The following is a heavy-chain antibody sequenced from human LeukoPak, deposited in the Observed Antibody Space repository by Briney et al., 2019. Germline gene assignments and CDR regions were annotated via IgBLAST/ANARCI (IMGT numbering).Heavy chain of an antibody. Sequence: GGSLRLSCAASGFSFSSYWMSWVRQAPGKGLEWVANIKQDGSEGNYVDSVKGRFTISRDNARNSMYLQMHSLRVEDTAVYYCVRDGRYDYWGQGILVTVSS. D-gene: IGHD3-9*01. CDR2: IKQDGSEG. J-gene: IGHJ4*02. CDR1: GFSFSSYW. V-gene: IGHV3-7*03. CDR3: VRDGRYDY.